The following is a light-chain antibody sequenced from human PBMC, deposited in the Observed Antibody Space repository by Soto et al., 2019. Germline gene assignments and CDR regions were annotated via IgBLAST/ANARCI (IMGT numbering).Light chain of an antibody. CDR3: QQYGNSPIT. CDR2: GAS. J-gene: IGKJ5*01. V-gene: IGKV3-20*01. Sequence: EIVLTQSPGTLSLSPGERATLSCRASQSVSNNYLAWYQQKPGQAPRLLIYGASNRATGIPDRFSGSGSGTDFTLTISRLEPEDSAVYYCQQYGNSPITFGQGTRLEIK. CDR1: QSVSNNY.